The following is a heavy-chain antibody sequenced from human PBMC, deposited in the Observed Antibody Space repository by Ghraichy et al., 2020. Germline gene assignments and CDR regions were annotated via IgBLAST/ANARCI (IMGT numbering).Heavy chain of an antibody. CDR2: IYYSGST. V-gene: IGHV4-39*01. J-gene: IGHJ5*02. Sequence: SETLSLTCTVSGGSISSSSYYWGWIRQPPGKGLEWIGSIYYSGSTYYNPSLKSRVTISVDTSKNQFSLKLSSVTAADTAVYYCAGTIVVVVAATPNWFDPWGQGTLVTVSS. CDR1: GGSISSSSYY. CDR3: AGTIVVVVAATPNWFDP. D-gene: IGHD2-15*01.